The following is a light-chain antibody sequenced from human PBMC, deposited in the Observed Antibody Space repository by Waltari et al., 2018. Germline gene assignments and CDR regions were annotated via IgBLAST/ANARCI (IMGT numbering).Light chain of an antibody. CDR3: QQYITTLT. Sequence: DIVMTQSPDTLTVSLGERATINCKTSQSVLYTSNNKNYLGWYRQKPGQPPKLLIYWASTRDSGVPDRFIGSGSGTDFTLTISSLQPEDVAVYYCQQYITTLTFGGGTKVEIK. J-gene: IGKJ4*01. CDR1: QSVLYTSNNKNY. V-gene: IGKV4-1*01. CDR2: WAS.